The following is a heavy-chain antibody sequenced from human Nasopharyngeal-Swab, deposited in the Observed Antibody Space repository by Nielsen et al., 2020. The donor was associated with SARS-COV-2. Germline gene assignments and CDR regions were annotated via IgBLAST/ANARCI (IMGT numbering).Heavy chain of an antibody. D-gene: IGHD1-1*01. CDR1: GGSISSGDYY. CDR3: ARSTPFDY. CDR2: IYRLGGT. V-gene: IGHV4-31*03. Sequence: SETLSLTCTVSGGSISSGDYYWSWIRQRPGKGLEWIGYIYRLGGTSYNPSLKSRVTISLDASNNQFSLRLSSVTAADTAMFYCARSTPFDYWGQGILVTVSS. J-gene: IGHJ4*02.